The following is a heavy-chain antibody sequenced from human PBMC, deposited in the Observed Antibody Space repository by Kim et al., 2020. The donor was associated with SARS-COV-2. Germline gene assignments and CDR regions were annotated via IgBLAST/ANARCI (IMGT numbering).Heavy chain of an antibody. D-gene: IGHD3-9*01. CDR1: GYTFTSYY. CDR2: INPSGGST. J-gene: IGHJ4*02. V-gene: IGHV1-46*01. Sequence: ASVKVSCKASGYTFTSYYMHWVRQAPGQGLEWMGIINPSGGSTSYAQKFQGRVTMTRDTSTSTVYMELSSLRSEDTAVYYCARAPLSHYDILTGYSQPFDYWGQGTLVTVSS. CDR3: ARAPLSHYDILTGYSQPFDY.